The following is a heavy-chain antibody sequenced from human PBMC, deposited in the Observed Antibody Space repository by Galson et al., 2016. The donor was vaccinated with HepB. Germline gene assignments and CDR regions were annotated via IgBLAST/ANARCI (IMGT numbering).Heavy chain of an antibody. CDR2: IYHSGST. V-gene: IGHV4-4*02. Sequence: ETLSLTCAVSGDSISSHDWWSWVRQPPGKGLEWIGEIYHSGSTFYNPSLRSRLTISVDTSKNQFSLRLSSVTAADTAVYYCASSGAVAGNEFDYWGQGTLVTVSS. J-gene: IGHJ4*02. CDR1: GDSISSHDW. CDR3: ASSGAVAGNEFDY. D-gene: IGHD6-19*01.